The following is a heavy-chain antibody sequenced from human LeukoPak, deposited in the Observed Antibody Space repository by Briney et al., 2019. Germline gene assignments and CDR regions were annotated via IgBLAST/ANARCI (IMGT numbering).Heavy chain of an antibody. V-gene: IGHV3-13*01. D-gene: IGHD4-17*01. CDR2: IDTAGDT. CDR1: GFTFSNYD. J-gene: IGHJ2*01. CDR3: ARTTVTSGPYWYFDL. Sequence: SGGSLRLSCAASGFTFSNYDMHWVRQATGEGLEWVSAIDTAGDTYYPGSVRGRFTISRENAENSLYLQMNSLRAGDTGVYYCARTTVTSGPYWYFDLWGRGTLVTVS.